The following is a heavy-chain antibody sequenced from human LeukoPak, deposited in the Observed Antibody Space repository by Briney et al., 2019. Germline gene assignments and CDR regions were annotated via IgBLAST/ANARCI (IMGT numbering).Heavy chain of an antibody. D-gene: IGHD2-15*01. CDR3: ARGRLRRNVGVVVARPSYYFDY. J-gene: IGHJ4*02. V-gene: IGHV4-34*01. CDR2: ISHSGSA. Sequence: SETLSLTCAVYGGSFSDYYWNWIRQPPGKGLEWVGEISHSGSATYSPSLKSRLTISVDKSKNQFSLKLTSVTAADTAVYYCARGRLRRNVGVVVARPSYYFDYWGQGTLVTVSS. CDR1: GGSFSDYY.